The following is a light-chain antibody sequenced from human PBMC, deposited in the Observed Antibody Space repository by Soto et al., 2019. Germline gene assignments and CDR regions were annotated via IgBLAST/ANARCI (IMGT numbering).Light chain of an antibody. J-gene: IGKJ1*01. CDR3: QQYGSSPPT. Sequence: EIVLTQSPGTLSLSPGERATLSCRASQSVSSSYLAWYQQKPGQAPRLLIYGASSRATGIPDRFSGSGSGTDFTLTISRLESEDFAVYYCQQYGSSPPTFGQGTKV. CDR2: GAS. V-gene: IGKV3-20*01. CDR1: QSVSSSY.